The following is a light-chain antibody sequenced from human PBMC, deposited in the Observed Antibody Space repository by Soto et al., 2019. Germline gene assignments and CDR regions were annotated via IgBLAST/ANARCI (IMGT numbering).Light chain of an antibody. J-gene: IGKJ2*01. CDR1: QSISSW. CDR2: KAS. Sequence: DIQMTQSPSTLSASVGDRVTITCRASQSISSWLAWYQQKPGKAPKLLIYKASSLESGVPSRFSGSGSGTEFTLTISSLHPHDFATYYCQQYKSYPYTFGQGTKLEIK. V-gene: IGKV1-5*03. CDR3: QQYKSYPYT.